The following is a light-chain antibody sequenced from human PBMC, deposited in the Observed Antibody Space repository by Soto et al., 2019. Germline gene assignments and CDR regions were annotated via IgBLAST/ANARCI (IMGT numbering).Light chain of an antibody. CDR3: SSYTTSSTLEV. CDR2: EVN. CDR1: SRDGGGYKF. V-gene: IGLV2-14*01. J-gene: IGLJ1*01. Sequence: QSVLTQPASVSGSPGQSITISCTGTSRDGGGYKFVSWYQQHPGKAPKPMIYEVNNRPSGGSDLFSGSKSGNTASLTISGLQAGDEAAYYCSSYTTSSTLEVFGTGTKGTGL.